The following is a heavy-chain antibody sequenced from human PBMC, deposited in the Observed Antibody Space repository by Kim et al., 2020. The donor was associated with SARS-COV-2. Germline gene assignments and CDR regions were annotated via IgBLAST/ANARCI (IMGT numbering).Heavy chain of an antibody. CDR1: GFTFSSYA. CDR3: AKYSPTATYFDY. V-gene: IGHV3-23*01. CDR2: TGTGGRA. D-gene: IGHD4-4*01. Sequence: GGSLRLSCAASGFTFSSYAMSWVRQAPGKGLEWVSTTGTGGRAYDADSVKGRFTISRDNSKNTLYLQMNSLRVEDTAVYYCAKYSPTATYFDYWGQGTLVTVSS. J-gene: IGHJ4*02.